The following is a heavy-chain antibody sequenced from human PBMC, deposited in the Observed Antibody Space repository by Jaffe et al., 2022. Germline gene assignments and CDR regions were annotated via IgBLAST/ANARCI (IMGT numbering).Heavy chain of an antibody. Sequence: QVQLVQSGAEVKKPGASVKVSCKASGYTFTSYYMHWVRQAPGQGLEWMGIINPSGGSTSYAQKFQGRVTMTRDTSTSTVYMELSSLRSEDTAVYYCARDSAPLPYDYIWGSYPPGGYYFDYWGQGTLVTVSS. D-gene: IGHD3-16*02. CDR3: ARDSAPLPYDYIWGSYPPGGYYFDY. V-gene: IGHV1-46*03. CDR2: INPSGGST. CDR1: GYTFTSYY. J-gene: IGHJ4*02.